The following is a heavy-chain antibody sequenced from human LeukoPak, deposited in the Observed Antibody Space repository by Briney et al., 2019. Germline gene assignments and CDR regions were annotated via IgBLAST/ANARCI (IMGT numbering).Heavy chain of an antibody. CDR2: INPSGGST. J-gene: IGHJ3*02. CDR1: GYTFTSYY. V-gene: IGHV1-46*01. Sequence: ASVKVSYKASGYTFTSYYMHWVRQAPGQGLEWMGIINPSGGSTSYAQKFQGRVTMTRDTSTGTVYMELSSLRSEDTAVYYCARDRYYYDSSGYANDAFDIWGQGTMVTVSS. CDR3: ARDRYYYDSSGYANDAFDI. D-gene: IGHD3-22*01.